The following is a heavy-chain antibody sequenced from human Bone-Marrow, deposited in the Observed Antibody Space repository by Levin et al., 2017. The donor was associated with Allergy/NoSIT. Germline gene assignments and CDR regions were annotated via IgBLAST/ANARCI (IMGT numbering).Heavy chain of an antibody. CDR3: ARVRDYGDYGTGYYFDY. CDR2: ISSSSSYI. D-gene: IGHD4-17*01. V-gene: IGHV3-21*01. J-gene: IGHJ4*02. CDR1: GFTFSSYS. Sequence: GESLKISCAASGFTFSSYSMNWVRQAPGKGLEWVSSISSSSSYIYYADSVKGRFTISRDNAKNSLYLQMNSLRAEDTAVYYCARVRDYGDYGTGYYFDYWGQGTLVTVSS.